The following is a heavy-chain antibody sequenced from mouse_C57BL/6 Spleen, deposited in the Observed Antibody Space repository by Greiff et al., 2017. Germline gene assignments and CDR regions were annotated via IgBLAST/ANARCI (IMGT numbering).Heavy chain of an antibody. J-gene: IGHJ1*03. D-gene: IGHD4-1*01. CDR1: GFTFTDYY. V-gene: IGHV7-3*01. CDR3: ARPLTGPWYFDV. CDR2: IRNKANGYTT. Sequence: EVQVVESGGGLVQPGGSLSLSCAASGFTFTDYYMSWVRQPPGKALEWLGFIRNKANGYTTEYSASVKGRFTISRDNSQSILYLQMNALRAEDSATYYCARPLTGPWYFDVWGTGTTVTVSS.